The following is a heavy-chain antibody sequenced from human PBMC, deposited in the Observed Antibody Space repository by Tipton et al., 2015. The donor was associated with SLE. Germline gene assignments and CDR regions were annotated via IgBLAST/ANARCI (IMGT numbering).Heavy chain of an antibody. CDR3: ARRWELLRGWYFDL. J-gene: IGHJ2*01. Sequence: SLRLSCAASGFTFSSYWMSWVRQAPGKGLEWVANIKQDGSEKYYVDSVKGRFTISRDNAKNSLYLQMNSLRAEDTAVYYCARRWELLRGWYFDLWGRGTLVTVSS. CDR1: GFTFSSYW. D-gene: IGHD1-26*01. V-gene: IGHV3-7*01. CDR2: IKQDGSEK.